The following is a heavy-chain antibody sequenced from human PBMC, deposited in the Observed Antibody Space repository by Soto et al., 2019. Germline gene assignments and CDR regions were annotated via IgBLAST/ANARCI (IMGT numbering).Heavy chain of an antibody. J-gene: IGHJ4*02. CDR3: AKKIGYSYCAPLYY. V-gene: IGHV3-30*18. D-gene: IGHD5-18*01. Sequence: QVQLVESGGGVVQPGRSLRLSCAASGFTFSSYGMHWVRQAPGKGLEWVAVISYDGSNKYYADSVKGRFTISRDNSKNTLYLQMNSLRAEDTAVYYCAKKIGYSYCAPLYYWGQGTLVTVSS. CDR2: ISYDGSNK. CDR1: GFTFSSYG.